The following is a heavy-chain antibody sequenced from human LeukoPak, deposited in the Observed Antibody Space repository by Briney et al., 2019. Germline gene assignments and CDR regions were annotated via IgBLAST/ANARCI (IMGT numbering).Heavy chain of an antibody. CDR1: GGSFSGYY. Sequence: SETLSLTCAVYGGSFSGYYWSWIRRPPGKGLEWIGEINHSGSTNYNPSLKSRVTISVDTSKNQFSLKLSPVTAADTAVYYCATLYHYDSSGFYWRGFDYWGQGTLVTVSS. CDR3: ATLYHYDSSGFYWRGFDY. V-gene: IGHV4-34*01. D-gene: IGHD3-22*01. CDR2: INHSGST. J-gene: IGHJ4*02.